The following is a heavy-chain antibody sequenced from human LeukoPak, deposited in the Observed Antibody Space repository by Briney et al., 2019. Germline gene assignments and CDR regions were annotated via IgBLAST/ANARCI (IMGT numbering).Heavy chain of an antibody. D-gene: IGHD3-10*01. J-gene: IGHJ5*02. Sequence: SETLSLTCAVYGGSFSGYYWSWIRQPPGKGLEWIGEINHSGTTNYNPSLKSRVTISVNTSKNQFSLKLSSVTAADTAVYYCARGRKPRGLLWFGESNWFDPWGQGTLVTVSS. CDR1: GGSFSGYY. CDR2: INHSGTT. V-gene: IGHV4-34*01. CDR3: ARGRKPRGLLWFGESNWFDP.